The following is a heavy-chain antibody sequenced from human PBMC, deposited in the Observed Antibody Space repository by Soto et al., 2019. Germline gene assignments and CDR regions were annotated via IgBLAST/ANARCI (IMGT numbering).Heavy chain of an antibody. CDR1: GFTFSSYG. Sequence: GGSLRLSCAASGFTFSSYGMHWVRQAPGKGLEWVAVISYDGSNKYYADSVKGRFTISRDNSKNTLYLQMNSLRAEDTAVYYCAKGSYYDFWSGTHGPDAFDIWGQGTMVTVSS. CDR2: ISYDGSNK. V-gene: IGHV3-30*18. J-gene: IGHJ3*02. CDR3: AKGSYYDFWSGTHGPDAFDI. D-gene: IGHD3-3*01.